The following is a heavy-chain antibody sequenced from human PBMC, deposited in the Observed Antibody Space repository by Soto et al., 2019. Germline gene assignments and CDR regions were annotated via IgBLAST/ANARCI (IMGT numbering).Heavy chain of an antibody. J-gene: IGHJ4*02. V-gene: IGHV4-31*03. CDR1: GDSISSGGYY. CDR2: IYYSGST. Sequence: PSETLSLTCTVSGDSISSGGYYWSWICQHPGKGLEWIGYIYYSGSTYYNPSLKSRVTISVDTSKNQFPLKLSSVTAADTAVYYCASYYYGSGSDPYFDYWGQGTLVTVSS. D-gene: IGHD3-10*01. CDR3: ASYYYGSGSDPYFDY.